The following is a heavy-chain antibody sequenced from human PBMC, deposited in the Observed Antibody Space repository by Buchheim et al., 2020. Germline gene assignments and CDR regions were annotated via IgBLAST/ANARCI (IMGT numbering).Heavy chain of an antibody. CDR1: GFTFSTYA. Sequence: EVQLLESGENLVQPGGSLRLSCAASGFTFSTYAMSWVRQAPGKGLEWVSGINTGGDSTYNTDSVRGRFTISRDDSRNTLYLQMNSLRAEDTAIYFCAKTRSISSHYYYGMDVWGQGTT. CDR3: AKTRSISSHYYYGMDV. CDR2: INTGGDST. J-gene: IGHJ6*02. V-gene: IGHV3-23*01. D-gene: IGHD6-6*01.